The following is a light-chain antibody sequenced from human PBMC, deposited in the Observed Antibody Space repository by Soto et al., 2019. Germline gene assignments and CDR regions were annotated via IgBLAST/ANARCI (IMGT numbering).Light chain of an antibody. CDR3: QQYDNCPRT. V-gene: IGKV3-15*01. CDR2: GAS. Sequence: EKVMTQSPATLSVSPGARATLSCRSSQSVGSNLAWYQQKPGQAPRLLIYGASPRATGIRARFSGSWSGTEFTLTVSSLPSEDFAVYYCQQYDNCPRTFGQGNKVEIK. J-gene: IGKJ1*01. CDR1: QSVGSN.